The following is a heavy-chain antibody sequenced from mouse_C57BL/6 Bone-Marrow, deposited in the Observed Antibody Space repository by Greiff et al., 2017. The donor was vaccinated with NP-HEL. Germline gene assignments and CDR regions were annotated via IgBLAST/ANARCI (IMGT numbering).Heavy chain of an antibody. CDR3: AATVVALPPFAY. Sequence: DVKLQESVAELVRPGASVKLSCTASGFNIKNTYMHWVKQRPEQGLEWIGRIDPANGNTKYAPKFQGKATITADTSSNTAYLQLSSLTSEDTAIYYCAATVVALPPFAYWGQGTLVTVSA. CDR2: IDPANGNT. D-gene: IGHD1-1*01. V-gene: IGHV14-3*01. J-gene: IGHJ3*01. CDR1: GFNIKNTY.